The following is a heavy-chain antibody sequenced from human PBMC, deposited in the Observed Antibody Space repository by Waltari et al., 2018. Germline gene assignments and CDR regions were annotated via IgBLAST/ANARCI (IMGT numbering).Heavy chain of an antibody. CDR3: ARDKVVGPTKFDY. J-gene: IGHJ4*02. CDR1: GFTLSGYW. V-gene: IGHV3-7*01. CDR2: LKQDGSEK. Sequence: EVQLAESGGGLVQPGGSLRLSCVASGFTLSGYWMSWVRQTPGKGPEWVANLKQDGSEKYYIDSVKGRFTISRDNAKNSLYLEMNNLRVEDTAVYYCARDKVVGPTKFDYWGQGTLVTVSS. D-gene: IGHD1-26*01.